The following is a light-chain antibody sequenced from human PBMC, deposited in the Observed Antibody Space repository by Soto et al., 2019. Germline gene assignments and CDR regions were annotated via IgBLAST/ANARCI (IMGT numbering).Light chain of an antibody. J-gene: IGLJ2*01. CDR2: EVS. Sequence: QSALTQPPSASGSPGQSVTISCTGTSSDVGGYNYVSWYQQHPGKAPKVMIYEVSNRPSGVPDRFSGSKSGNTASLTVSGLQADDEADYYCSSYTGSNLVFGGGTKVTVL. V-gene: IGLV2-8*01. CDR1: SSDVGGYNY. CDR3: SSYTGSNLV.